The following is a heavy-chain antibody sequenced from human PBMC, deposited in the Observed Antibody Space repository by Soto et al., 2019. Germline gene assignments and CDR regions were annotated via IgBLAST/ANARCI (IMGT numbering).Heavy chain of an antibody. J-gene: IGHJ6*02. CDR3: ARVYYDSSGYLDYYYGMDV. Sequence: ALVKVSCKASGYTFTSYGISWVRQAPGQGLEWMGWISAYNGNTNYAQKLQGRVTMTTDTSTSTAYMELRSLRSDDTAVYYCARVYYDSSGYLDYYYGMDVWGQGTTVTVS. CDR1: GYTFTSYG. V-gene: IGHV1-18*01. D-gene: IGHD3-22*01. CDR2: ISAYNGNT.